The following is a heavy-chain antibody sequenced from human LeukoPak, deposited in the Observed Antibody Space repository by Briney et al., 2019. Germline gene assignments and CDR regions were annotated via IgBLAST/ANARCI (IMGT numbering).Heavy chain of an antibody. D-gene: IGHD3-10*01. V-gene: IGHV7-4-1*02. CDR3: ARGPRYYPSGSYSPHYFDN. CDR1: GYTFVVYV. Sequence: ASVKVSCKASGYTFVVYVLTWVRQAPGQGLEWMGWINPTTGKPTYAQAFTGRFVFSLDTSVRTTYLQINSLKTEDTAVYFCARGPRYYPSGSYSPHYFDNWGQGSLVTVSS. CDR2: INPTTGKP. J-gene: IGHJ4*02.